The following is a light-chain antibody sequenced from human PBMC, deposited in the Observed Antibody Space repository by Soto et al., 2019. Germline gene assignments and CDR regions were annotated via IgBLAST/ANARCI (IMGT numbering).Light chain of an antibody. V-gene: IGLV2-23*01. CDR1: SSDVGSYNL. Sequence: SALTRRASVSGSPGQSVTISCTGTSSDVGSYNLVSWYQQHPGKAPKLMIYEGSKRPSGVSNRFSGSKSGNTASLTISGLQAEDEADYYCCSYAGSSTYVFGTGTKVT. CDR3: CSYAGSSTYV. J-gene: IGLJ1*01. CDR2: EGS.